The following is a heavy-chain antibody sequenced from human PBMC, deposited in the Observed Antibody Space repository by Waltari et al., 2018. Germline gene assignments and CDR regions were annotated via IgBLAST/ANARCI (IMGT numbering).Heavy chain of an antibody. J-gene: IGHJ3*02. Sequence: EVQLVESGGGLVKPGGSLRLSCAASGFTFSSYSMNWVRQAPGKGLEWVSSISSSSSYIYYADSVKGRFTISRDNAKNSLYLQMNSLRAEDMAVYYCARVGDSGYDPHDAFDIWGQGTMVTVSS. CDR1: GFTFSSYS. D-gene: IGHD5-12*01. CDR2: ISSSSSYI. CDR3: ARVGDSGYDPHDAFDI. V-gene: IGHV3-21*01.